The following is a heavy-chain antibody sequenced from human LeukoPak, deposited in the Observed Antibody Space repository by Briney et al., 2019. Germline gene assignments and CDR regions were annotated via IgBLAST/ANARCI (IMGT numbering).Heavy chain of an antibody. CDR3: ANHLACGSTSCPPFDD. CDR1: GFTFNSYA. V-gene: IGHV3-23*01. Sequence: GGSLRLSCAASGFTFNSYAMSWVRQAPGKGLEWVSGISGGATGTYYTDSVKGRFTISRDNSKNTLYLQMNSLRAEDTAVYYCANHLACGSTSCPPFDDWGQGTLVTVSS. CDR2: ISGGATGT. J-gene: IGHJ4*02. D-gene: IGHD2-2*01.